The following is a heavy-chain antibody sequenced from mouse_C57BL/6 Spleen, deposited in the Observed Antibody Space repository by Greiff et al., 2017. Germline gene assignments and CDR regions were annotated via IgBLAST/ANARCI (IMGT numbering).Heavy chain of an antibody. CDR1: GYTFTSYW. J-gene: IGHJ3*01. CDR3: ARGSVSNPFAY. V-gene: IGHV1-52*01. D-gene: IGHD2-5*01. Sequence: QVQLQQSGAELVRPGSSVKLSCKASGYTFTSYWMHWVKQRPIQGLEWIGNIDPSDSETHYNQKFKDKATLTVDKSSSTAYMQLSSLTSEDSAVYYCARGSVSNPFAYWGQGTLVTVSA. CDR2: IDPSDSET.